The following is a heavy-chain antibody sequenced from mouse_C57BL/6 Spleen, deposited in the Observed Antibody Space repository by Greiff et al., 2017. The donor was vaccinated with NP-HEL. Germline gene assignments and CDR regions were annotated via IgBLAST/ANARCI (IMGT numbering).Heavy chain of an antibody. V-gene: IGHV14-2*01. J-gene: IGHJ1*03. CDR3: ARSDGSSLWYFDV. CDR2: IDPEDGET. CDR1: GFNIKDYY. Sequence: VHVKQSGAELVKPGASVKLSCTASGFNIKDYYMHWVKQRTEQGLEWIGRIDPEDGETKYAPKFQGKATITADTSSNTAYLQLSSLTSEDTAVYYCARSDGSSLWYFDVWGTGTTVTVSS. D-gene: IGHD1-1*01.